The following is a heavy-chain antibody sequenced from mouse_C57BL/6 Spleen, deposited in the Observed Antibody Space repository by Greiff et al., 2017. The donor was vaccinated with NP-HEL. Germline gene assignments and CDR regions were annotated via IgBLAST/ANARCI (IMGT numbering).Heavy chain of an antibody. V-gene: IGHV1-76*01. CDR3: ARRRDAYYSNYGGYFDY. D-gene: IGHD2-5*01. J-gene: IGHJ2*01. CDR1: GYTFTDYY. CDR2: IYPGSGNT. Sequence: VQLQQSGAELVRPGASVKLSCKASGYTFTDYYINWVKQRPGQGLEWIARIYPGSGNTYYNEKFKGKATLTAEKSSSTAYMQLSSLTSEDSAVYFCARRRDAYYSNYGGYFDYWGQGTTLTVSS.